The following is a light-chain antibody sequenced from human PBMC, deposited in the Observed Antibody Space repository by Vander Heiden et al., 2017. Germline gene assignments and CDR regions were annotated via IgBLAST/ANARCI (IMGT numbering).Light chain of an antibody. CDR3: QQDKSYFWT. CDR1: QSISSW. CDR2: KAS. V-gene: IGKV1-5*03. J-gene: IGKJ1*01. Sequence: DIQMTQPPSTPSASVGDRVTITCRASQSISSWLDWYQQKPGKAPKLLIYKASSLESGVPSRFSGSGSGTEFTLTISSLQPDDFATSYCQQDKSYFWTFGQGTKVEIK.